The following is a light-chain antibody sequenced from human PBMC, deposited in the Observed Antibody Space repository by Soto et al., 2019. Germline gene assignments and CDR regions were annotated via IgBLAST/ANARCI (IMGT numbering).Light chain of an antibody. V-gene: IGKV3-15*01. CDR2: GAS. CDR1: QSVGSH. CDR3: QQYDNWPPFT. J-gene: IGKJ3*01. Sequence: EIVMTQYPATLSVSPGERATLSCRASQSVGSHLAWYQQRPGQAPRLLIYGASYRATGIPARFSGSGSGTDFTLIISSLQSEDFAVYYCQQYDNWPPFTFGPGTKVDIK.